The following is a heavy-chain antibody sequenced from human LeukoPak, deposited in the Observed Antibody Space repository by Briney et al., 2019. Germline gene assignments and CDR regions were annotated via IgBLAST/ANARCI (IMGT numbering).Heavy chain of an antibody. Sequence: GGSLTLSCAASGFMFSSNWMSWVRLAPGKGLEWVANIKEDGTETYYVDSVKGRFTISRDNAKNSLYLQMNSLRVEDTAVYYFAKEGRSLQTYWGQGTLVTVSS. CDR2: IKEDGTET. J-gene: IGHJ4*02. CDR3: AKEGRSLQTY. CDR1: GFMFSSNW. V-gene: IGHV3-7*03. D-gene: IGHD5-24*01.